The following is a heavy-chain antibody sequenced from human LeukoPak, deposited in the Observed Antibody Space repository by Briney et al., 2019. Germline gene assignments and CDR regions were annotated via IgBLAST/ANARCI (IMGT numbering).Heavy chain of an antibody. CDR2: IKQDGSEK. CDR1: GFTFSSYW. Sequence: PGGSLRLSCAASGFTFSSYWMSWVRQAPGKGLEWVANIKQDGSEKYYVDSVKGRFTISRDNAKNSLYLQMNSLRAEDTAVYYCATALRVHYFDYWGQGTLVTVSS. V-gene: IGHV3-7*01. CDR3: ATALRVHYFDY. J-gene: IGHJ4*02.